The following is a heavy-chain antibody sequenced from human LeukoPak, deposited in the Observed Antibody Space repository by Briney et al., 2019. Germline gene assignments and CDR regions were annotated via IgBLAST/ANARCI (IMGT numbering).Heavy chain of an antibody. D-gene: IGHD3-22*01. CDR1: GFTFSSYG. V-gene: IGHV3-30*02. CDR3: AKDLPLYYYDSSGYYGSSMDV. CDR2: IRYDGSNK. Sequence: GGSLRLSCAASGFTFSSYGMHWVRQAPGKRLEWVAFIRYDGSNKYYADSVKGRFTISRDNSKNTLYLQMNSLRAEDTAVYYCAKDLPLYYYDSSGYYGSSMDVWGKGTTVTVSS. J-gene: IGHJ6*03.